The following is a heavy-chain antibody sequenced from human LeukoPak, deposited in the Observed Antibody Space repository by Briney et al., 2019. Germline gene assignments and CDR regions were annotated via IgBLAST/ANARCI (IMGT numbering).Heavy chain of an antibody. CDR2: IYYSGSP. V-gene: IGHV4-31*03. J-gene: IGHJ6*02. CDR3: ARVGSYTSDPRDEYYYYGMDV. CDR1: DDSISSGGYY. Sequence: SETLSLTCTVSDDSISSGGYYWSWIRQYPGKGLEWIGYIYYSGSPYYNPSLKGRVTISVDTSKNQFSLKLRSVTAADTAFYYCARVGSYTSDPRDEYYYYGMDVWGQGTTVTVSS. D-gene: IGHD6-19*01.